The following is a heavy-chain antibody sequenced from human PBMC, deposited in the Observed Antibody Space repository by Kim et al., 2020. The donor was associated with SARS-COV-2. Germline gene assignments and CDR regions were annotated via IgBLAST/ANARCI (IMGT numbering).Heavy chain of an antibody. CDR2: IYYSGST. CDR3: ARSSYCSSTSCYAIFDY. J-gene: IGHJ4*02. D-gene: IGHD2-2*01. V-gene: IGHV4-39*01. Sequence: SETLSLTCTVSGGSISSSSYYWGWIRQPPGKGLEWIGSIYYSGSTYYNPSLKSRVTISVDTSKNQFSLKLSSVTAADTAVYYCARSSYCSSTSCYAIFDYWGQGTLVTVSS. CDR1: GGSISSSSYY.